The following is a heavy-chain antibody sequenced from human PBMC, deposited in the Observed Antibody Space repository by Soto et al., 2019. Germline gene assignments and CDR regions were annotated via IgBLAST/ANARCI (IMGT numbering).Heavy chain of an antibody. Sequence: ASVKVSCKASGYTFTSYGISWVRQAPGQGLEWMGWISAYNGNTNYAQKLQGRVTMTTDTSTSTAYMELRSLRSDDTAVYYCARVAGSIYYYHGMDVWGQGTTVTVSS. J-gene: IGHJ6*02. CDR3: ARVAGSIYYYHGMDV. CDR1: GYTFTSYG. CDR2: ISAYNGNT. V-gene: IGHV1-18*01. D-gene: IGHD6-19*01.